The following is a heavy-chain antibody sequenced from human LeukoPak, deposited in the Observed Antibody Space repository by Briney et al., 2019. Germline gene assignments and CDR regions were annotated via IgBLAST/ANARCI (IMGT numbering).Heavy chain of an antibody. Sequence: SETLSLTCTVSGGSISSSSCFWAWIRQPPGKGLEWIGSIYYSGSTYYNPSLKSRVTISVDTSKNQFSLKLSSVTAADTAVYYCARRMTHGSGSYYFDYWGQGTLVTVSS. CDR2: IYYSGST. J-gene: IGHJ4*02. CDR3: ARRMTHGSGSYYFDY. V-gene: IGHV4-39*01. D-gene: IGHD3-10*01. CDR1: GGSISSSSCF.